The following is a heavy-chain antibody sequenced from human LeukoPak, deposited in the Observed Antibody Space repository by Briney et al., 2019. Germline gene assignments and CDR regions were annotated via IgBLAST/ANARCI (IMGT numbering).Heavy chain of an antibody. J-gene: IGHJ4*02. CDR2: INHSGST. V-gene: IGHV4-34*01. D-gene: IGHD3-22*01. CDR1: GGSFSGYY. CDR3: ARLPYYYDSSGYYYFSFDY. Sequence: SETLSLTCAVHGGSFSGYYWSWIRQPPGKGLEWIGEINHSGSTNYNPSLKSRVTISVDTSKNQFSLKLSSVAAADTAVYYCARLPYYYDSSGYYYFSFDYWGQGTLVTVSS.